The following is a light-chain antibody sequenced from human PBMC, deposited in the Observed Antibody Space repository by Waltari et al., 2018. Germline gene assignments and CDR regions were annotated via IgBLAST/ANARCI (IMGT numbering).Light chain of an antibody. Sequence: DIVLTQSPDSLAVSLGKRATINCKSSQSVVFSSNNKNYLAWYQQKPGQPPKLLITWASTRESGVPDRCSGSGSETDFTLTISSLQAEDVAVYYCQQCYTFPYTFGQGTKLEIK. V-gene: IGKV4-1*01. CDR1: QSVVFSSNNKNY. CDR2: WAS. CDR3: QQCYTFPYT. J-gene: IGKJ2*01.